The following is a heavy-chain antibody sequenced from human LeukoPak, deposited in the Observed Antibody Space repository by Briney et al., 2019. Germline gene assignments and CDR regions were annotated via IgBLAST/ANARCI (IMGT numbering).Heavy chain of an antibody. CDR3: ARVFGYSGYDHYFDY. D-gene: IGHD5-12*01. CDR1: GGSISSYY. CDR2: IYYSGST. V-gene: IGHV4-59*01. Sequence: SETLSLTCTVSGGSISSYYWSWIRQPPGKGLEWIGYIYYSGSTNYNPSLKSRVTISVGTSKNQFSLKLSSVTAADTAVYYCARVFGYSGYDHYFDYWGQGTLVTVSS. J-gene: IGHJ4*02.